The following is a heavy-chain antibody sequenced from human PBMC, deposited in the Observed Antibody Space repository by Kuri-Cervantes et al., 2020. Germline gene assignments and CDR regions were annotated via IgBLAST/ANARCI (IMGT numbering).Heavy chain of an antibody. CDR1: GGTFSSYA. Sequence: SVKVSCKASGGTFSSYAISWVRQAPGQGLEWMGGIIPIFGTANYAQKFQGRVTITADESTSTAYMELNSLRAEDTALYYCAKDFNPRSIVVVPAAGYDYWGQGTLVTVSS. D-gene: IGHD2-2*01. V-gene: IGHV1-69*13. CDR3: AKDFNPRSIVVVPAAGYDY. CDR2: IIPIFGTA. J-gene: IGHJ4*02.